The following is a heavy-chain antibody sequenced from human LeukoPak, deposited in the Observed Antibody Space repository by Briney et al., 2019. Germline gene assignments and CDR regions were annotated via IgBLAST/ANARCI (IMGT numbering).Heavy chain of an antibody. D-gene: IGHD6-13*01. CDR1: GGSFSGYY. CDR2: INHSGST. Sequence: SETLSLTCAVYGGSFSGYYWSWIRQPPGKGLEWIGEINHSGSTNYNPSLNSRVTISVDTSKNQFSLKLRSVTAADTAVYYCARGEQQLEYNWFDPWGQGTLVTVSS. CDR3: ARGEQQLEYNWFDP. V-gene: IGHV4-34*01. J-gene: IGHJ5*02.